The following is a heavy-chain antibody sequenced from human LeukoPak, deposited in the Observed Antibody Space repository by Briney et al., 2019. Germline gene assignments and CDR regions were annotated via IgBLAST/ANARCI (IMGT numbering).Heavy chain of an antibody. D-gene: IGHD2-2*01. Sequence: GGSLRLSCAASGFTFSSYGMHWVRQAPGKGLEWVAFIRCDGCNKYYADSVKGRFTISRDNSKNTLYLQMNSLRVEDTAVYYCAKELEDIVVVPAAAGDYYYMDVWGKGTTVTVSS. J-gene: IGHJ6*03. CDR3: AKELEDIVVVPAAAGDYYYMDV. CDR1: GFTFSSYG. V-gene: IGHV3-30*02. CDR2: IRCDGCNK.